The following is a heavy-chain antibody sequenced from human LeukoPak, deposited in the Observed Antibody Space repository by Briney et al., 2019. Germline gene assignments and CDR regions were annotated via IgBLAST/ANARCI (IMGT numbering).Heavy chain of an antibody. Sequence: SETLSLTCAVYGGSFSAYYWSWIRQSPGKGLEWTAEINHRGDTNYNPSVKSRVSISVDTSKNQFSLKVTSLTAADTAVYYCARGPTISETGYFDYWGQGTLVTVSS. CDR3: ARGPTISETGYFDY. J-gene: IGHJ4*03. CDR2: INHRGDT. CDR1: GGSFSAYY. V-gene: IGHV4-34*01. D-gene: IGHD1-1*01.